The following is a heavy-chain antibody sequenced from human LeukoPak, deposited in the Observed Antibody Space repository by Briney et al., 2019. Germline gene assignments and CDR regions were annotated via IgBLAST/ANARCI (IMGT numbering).Heavy chain of an antibody. Sequence: GGSLRLSCAASGFTFSSYAMSWVRQALGKGLEWVSAISGSGGSTYYADSVKGRFTISRDNSKNTLFLQMSSLRAEDTAVYYCARIYYYDSSGYYFPLGYWGQGTLVTVSS. J-gene: IGHJ4*02. D-gene: IGHD3-22*01. CDR2: ISGSGGST. CDR3: ARIYYYDSSGYYFPLGY. V-gene: IGHV3-23*01. CDR1: GFTFSSYA.